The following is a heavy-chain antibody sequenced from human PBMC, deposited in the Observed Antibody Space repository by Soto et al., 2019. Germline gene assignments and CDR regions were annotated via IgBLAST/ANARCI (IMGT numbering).Heavy chain of an antibody. V-gene: IGHV3-30*18. CDR1: GFTFSSYG. CDR2: ISYDGSNK. D-gene: IGHD6-13*01. CDR3: AKVPYSSSWYAGTDYYYGMDV. Sequence: GGSLRLSCAASGFTFSSYGMHWVRQAPGKGLEWVAVISYDGSNKYYADSVKGRFTISRDNSKNTLYLQMNSLRAEDTAVYYCAKVPYSSSWYAGTDYYYGMDVWGQGTTVTVSS. J-gene: IGHJ6*02.